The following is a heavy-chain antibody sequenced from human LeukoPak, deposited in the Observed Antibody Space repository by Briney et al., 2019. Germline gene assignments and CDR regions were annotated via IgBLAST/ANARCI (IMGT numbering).Heavy chain of an antibody. CDR1: GGSISSYY. J-gene: IGHJ4*02. CDR2: IYYTGST. Sequence: SETLSLTCTVSGGSISSYYWSWIRQPPGKGLEWIGYIYYTGSTNHNPSLRSRVTISVDTSKNQFSLKLSSVTAADTALYYCARIILGNYFDYWGQGTLVTVSS. V-gene: IGHV4-59*01. CDR3: ARIILGNYFDY. D-gene: IGHD3-3*01.